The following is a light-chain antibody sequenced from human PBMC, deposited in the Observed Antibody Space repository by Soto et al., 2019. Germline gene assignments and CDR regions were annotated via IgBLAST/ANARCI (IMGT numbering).Light chain of an antibody. Sequence: NFMLTQPHSXXXXXXXXXIXXCTRSSGSIASSYVHWYQQRPGSSPTTVIYGDNRRPSGVPDRFSGSIDSSSNSASLTISGLETEDEADYYCQSYDRSNQLFGGGTKLTVL. V-gene: IGLV6-57*01. CDR1: SGSIASSY. J-gene: IGLJ3*02. CDR3: QSYDRSNQL. CDR2: GDN.